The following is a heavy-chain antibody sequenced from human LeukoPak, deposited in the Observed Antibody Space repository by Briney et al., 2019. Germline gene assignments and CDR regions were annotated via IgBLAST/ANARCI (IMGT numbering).Heavy chain of an antibody. Sequence: ASVKVSCKASGYTFTSYYMHWVRQAPGQGLEWMGIVNLSGGSTSYAQKFQGRVSMTRDTYTSTIYMELSSLRSEDTAVYYCARDYYDSSGIPQDAFDIWGQGTMVTVSS. V-gene: IGHV1-46*01. D-gene: IGHD3-22*01. J-gene: IGHJ3*02. CDR1: GYTFTSYY. CDR3: ARDYYDSSGIPQDAFDI. CDR2: VNLSGGST.